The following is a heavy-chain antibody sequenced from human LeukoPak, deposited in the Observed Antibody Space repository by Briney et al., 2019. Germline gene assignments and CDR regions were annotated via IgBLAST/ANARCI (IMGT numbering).Heavy chain of an antibody. Sequence: SVKVSCKASGYTFTGYYMHWVRQAPGQGLEWMGRIIPILGIANYAQKFQGRVTITADKSTSTAYMELSSLRSEDTAVYYCARDMGYGAANDYWGQGTLVTVSS. V-gene: IGHV1-69*04. CDR3: ARDMGYGAANDY. J-gene: IGHJ4*02. D-gene: IGHD4-17*01. CDR2: IIPILGIA. CDR1: GYTFTGYY.